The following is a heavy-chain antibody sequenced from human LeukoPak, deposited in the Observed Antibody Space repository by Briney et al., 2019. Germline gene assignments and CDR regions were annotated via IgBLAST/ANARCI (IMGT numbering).Heavy chain of an antibody. V-gene: IGHV3-23*01. CDR3: AKDQDGSSWFAIDY. CDR2: IRSSGDDT. Sequence: GGSLRLSCTASGFTFRNYVMSWVRQAPGKGLEWVSSIRSSGDDTSSTDSVKGRFTIFRDNSKNTLYLQMNSLRAEDTAVYYCAKDQDGSSWFAIDYWGQGTLVTVSS. CDR1: GFTFRNYV. D-gene: IGHD6-13*01. J-gene: IGHJ4*02.